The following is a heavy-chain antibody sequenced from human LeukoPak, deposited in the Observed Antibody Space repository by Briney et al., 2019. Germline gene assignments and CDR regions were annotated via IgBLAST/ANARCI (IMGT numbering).Heavy chain of an antibody. Sequence: SETLSLTCTVSGGSISSSSYYWGWLRQPAGLGLEWIVRIYTSGSSNYNPSLKSRVTMSVDTSKNQFSLKLSSVTAADTAVYFCARALSVSSFDYGGQGTLVTVSS. CDR2: IYTSGSS. CDR3: ARALSVSSFDY. V-gene: IGHV4-61*02. J-gene: IGHJ4*02. CDR1: GGSISSSSYY.